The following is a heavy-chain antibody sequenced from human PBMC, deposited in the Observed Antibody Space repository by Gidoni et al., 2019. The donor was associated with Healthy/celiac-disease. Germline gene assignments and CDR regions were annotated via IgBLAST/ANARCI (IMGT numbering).Heavy chain of an antibody. J-gene: IGHJ4*02. CDR2: IYYSGST. CDR1: GGSISSYY. V-gene: IGHV4-59*01. CDR3: ARVMEGSGLDYFDY. Sequence: QVQLQESGPGLVKPSETLSLTCTVSGGSISSYYWSWIRQPPGKGLEWIGYIYYSGSTNYNPSLKSRVTISVDTSKNQFSLKLSSVTAADTAVYYCARVMEGSGLDYFDYWGQGTLVTVSS. D-gene: IGHD3-10*01.